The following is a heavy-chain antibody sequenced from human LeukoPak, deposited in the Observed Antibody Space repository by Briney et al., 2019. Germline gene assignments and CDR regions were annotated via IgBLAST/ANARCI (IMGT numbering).Heavy chain of an antibody. J-gene: IGHJ4*02. CDR1: GFTFRGSA. D-gene: IGHD6-19*01. CDR2: ISGNGDNT. V-gene: IGHV3-23*01. CDR3: AKTLSSGWSGKYYFDY. Sequence: GGSLRLSCEASGFTFRGSAMSWVRQAPGKGLEWVSGISGNGDNTYYADSVKGRFTIYRDNSKSRLSLQMNSLRAEDTAVYYCAKTLSSGWSGKYYFDYWGQGTLVSVSS.